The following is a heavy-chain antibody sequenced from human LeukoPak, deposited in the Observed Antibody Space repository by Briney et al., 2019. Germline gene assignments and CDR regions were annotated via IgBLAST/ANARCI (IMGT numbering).Heavy chain of an antibody. D-gene: IGHD3-10*01. CDR1: GFSLSTSGMC. V-gene: IGHV2-70*01. Sequence: SGPALVKPPQTLTLTCTFSGFSLSTSGMCVSWIRQPPGKALEWLALLDWDDDKYYSTSLKTRLTISKDTSKNQVVLTMTNMDPVDTATYYCARIHYYGSGSYSRGYYYGMDVWGKGTTVTVSS. CDR2: LDWDDDK. J-gene: IGHJ6*04. CDR3: ARIHYYGSGSYSRGYYYGMDV.